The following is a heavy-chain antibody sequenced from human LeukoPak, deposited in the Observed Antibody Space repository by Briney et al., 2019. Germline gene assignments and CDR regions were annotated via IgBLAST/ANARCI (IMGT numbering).Heavy chain of an antibody. CDR1: GFTFTSSA. J-gene: IGHJ4*02. CDR2: IFIGSGNT. CDR3: AADQTGVGYCDGDCYSY. Sequence: SAKVSCKASGFTFTSSAIQWGRQARGQRLEWIGWIFIGSGNTNYAQKFRERVTITRDMSTSTAYMELSSLRSDDTAVYYCAADQTGVGYCDGDCYSYWGQGALVTVSS. D-gene: IGHD2-21*01. V-gene: IGHV1-58*02.